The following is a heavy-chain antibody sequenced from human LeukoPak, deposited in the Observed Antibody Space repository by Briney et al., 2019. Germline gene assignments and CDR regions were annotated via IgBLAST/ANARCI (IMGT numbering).Heavy chain of an antibody. CDR2: INHSGET. CDR1: GYSISSGYY. CDR3: ARYTANKSGYSFDF. V-gene: IGHV4-38-2*01. Sequence: SETLSLTCAVSGYSISSGYYWTWIRQSPGKGLVWIATINHSGETYYNPSLKSRATISVDTSKNQFSLKLSSVTAAGTAVYYCARYTANKSGYSFDFWGQGTLVTVSS. D-gene: IGHD3-22*01. J-gene: IGHJ4*02.